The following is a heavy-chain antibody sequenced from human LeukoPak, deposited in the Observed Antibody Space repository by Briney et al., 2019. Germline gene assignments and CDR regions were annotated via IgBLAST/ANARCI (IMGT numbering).Heavy chain of an antibody. J-gene: IGHJ6*03. CDR2: INGIGYT. CDR1: GFTFSSYA. CDR3: ARFSGSGRSFFYYFYIDV. V-gene: IGHV3-23*01. D-gene: IGHD3-10*01. Sequence: PGGSLRLSCAASGFTFSSYAMAWVRQAPGKGLEWVSSINGIGYTYYADSVDGRFTISRDNSKNTLYLQMNSLRVEDTALYYCARFSGSGRSFFYYFYIDVWGKGTTVTVSS.